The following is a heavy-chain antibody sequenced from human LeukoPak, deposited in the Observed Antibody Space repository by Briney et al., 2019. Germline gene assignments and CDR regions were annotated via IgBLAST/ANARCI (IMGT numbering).Heavy chain of an antibody. V-gene: IGHV3-7*05. CDR1: GFTFSSYW. Sequence: GGSLRLSCAASGFTFSSYWMSWVRQAPGKGLEWVANIKQDGSEKYYADSVKGRFTISRDNAKNSLYLQMNSLRAEDTAVYYCARDRSYGDFAWGYWGQGTLVTVSS. CDR3: ARDRSYGDFAWGY. CDR2: IKQDGSEK. D-gene: IGHD4-17*01. J-gene: IGHJ4*02.